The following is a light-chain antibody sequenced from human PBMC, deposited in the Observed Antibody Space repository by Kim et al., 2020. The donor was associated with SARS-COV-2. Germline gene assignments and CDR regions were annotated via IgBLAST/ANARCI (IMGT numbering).Light chain of an antibody. V-gene: IGKV1-27*01. Sequence: SVSMGDRVRISCRAGQGLEIFVSWSDQTPGSAPKLLIYETSTVKSGLSHSFRGSGSGTELTLPIRTLQPRDDGTYFCPKYHRPPHSFGQGPKLEI. CDR3: PKYHRPPHS. CDR1: QGLEIF. CDR2: ETS. J-gene: IGKJ2*01.